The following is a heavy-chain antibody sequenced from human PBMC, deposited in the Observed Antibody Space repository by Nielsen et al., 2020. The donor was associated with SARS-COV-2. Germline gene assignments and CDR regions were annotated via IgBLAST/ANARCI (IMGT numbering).Heavy chain of an antibody. V-gene: IGHV3-11*03. CDR1: GFTFSDYY. J-gene: IGHJ5*02. CDR3: ARYTNPLAAAGPGTLWFDP. CDR2: ISSSSSYT. Sequence: GESLKISCAASGFTFSDYYMSWIRQAPGKGLEWVSYISSSSSYTNYADSVKGRFTISRDNAKNSLYLQMNSLRAEGTALYHCARYTNPLAAAGPGTLWFDPWGQGTLVTVSS. D-gene: IGHD6-13*01.